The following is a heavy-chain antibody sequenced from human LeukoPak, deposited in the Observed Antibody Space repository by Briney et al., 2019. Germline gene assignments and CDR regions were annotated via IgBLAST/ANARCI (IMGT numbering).Heavy chain of an antibody. J-gene: IGHJ4*02. D-gene: IGHD5-12*01. V-gene: IGHV3-21*04. CDR2: ISNSNSYI. CDR3: AKAVRGYAPHLYYFDY. CDR1: GFTFSSYS. Sequence: GGSLRLSCAASGFTFSSYSMNWVRQAPGKGLEWVSFISNSNSYIYYADSVKGRFTISRDNAKNSVYLQMNSLTAEDTAVYYCAKAVRGYAPHLYYFDYWGQGTRVTVSS.